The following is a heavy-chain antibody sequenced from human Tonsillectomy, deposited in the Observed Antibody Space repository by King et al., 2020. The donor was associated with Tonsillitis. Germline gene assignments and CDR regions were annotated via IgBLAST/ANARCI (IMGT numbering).Heavy chain of an antibody. Sequence: VQLVESGGGVVQPGRSLRLSCTASGFDFRSYGMHWVRQAPGKGLEWVAVLSFDGRSKYADSVRGRFTISRDNYKNTLYLQMDSLSDEDTAVFYWARVRLYSSGWGIDNWGQGTLVTVPS. CDR2: LSFDGRSK. V-gene: IGHV3-33*05. J-gene: IGHJ4*02. CDR3: ARVRLYSSGWGIDN. CDR1: GFDFRSYG. D-gene: IGHD6-19*01.